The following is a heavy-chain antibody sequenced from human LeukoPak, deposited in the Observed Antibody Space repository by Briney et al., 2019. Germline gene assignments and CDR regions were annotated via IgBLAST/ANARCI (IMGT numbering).Heavy chain of an antibody. J-gene: IGHJ4*02. CDR1: GFTFSNYW. Sequence: GGSLRLSCEGSGFTFSNYWMGWVRQAPGKGLQWVANIKTDGSEKYYVDSVKGRFTISRDNAKNSLYLQMNSLRAEDTAVYYCARDRQWEPDYWGQGTLVTVSS. V-gene: IGHV3-7*01. CDR2: IKTDGSEK. D-gene: IGHD1-26*01. CDR3: ARDRQWEPDY.